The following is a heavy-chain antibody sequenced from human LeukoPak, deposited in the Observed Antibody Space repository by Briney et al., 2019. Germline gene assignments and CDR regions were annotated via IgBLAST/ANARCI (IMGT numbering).Heavy chain of an antibody. J-gene: IGHJ4*02. D-gene: IGHD3-22*01. CDR1: GYTFTSYG. CDR2: ISAYSGNT. V-gene: IGHV1-18*01. CDR3: ARPGYYYDSSGYYSYYFDY. Sequence: ASVKVSCKASGYTFTSYGISWVRQAPGQGLEWMGWISAYSGNTSYAQKLQGRVTMTTDTSTSTAYMELRSLRSDDTAVYYCARPGYYYDSSGYYSYYFDYWGQGTLVTVSS.